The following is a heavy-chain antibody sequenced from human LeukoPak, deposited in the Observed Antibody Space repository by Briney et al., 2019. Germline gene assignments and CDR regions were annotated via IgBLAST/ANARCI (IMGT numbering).Heavy chain of an antibody. J-gene: IGHJ1*01. CDR3: AREGYCSGGSCARYFQH. CDR2: IYTTGST. V-gene: IGHV4-4*07. Sequence: SETLSLTCTVSGGSISSYYWSWIRQPAGKGLEWIGRIYTTGSTNYNPSLKSRLTISVDTSKNQFSLKLNSVTAADTAVYYCAREGYCSGGSCARYFQHWGQGTLVTVSS. CDR1: GGSISSYY. D-gene: IGHD2-15*01.